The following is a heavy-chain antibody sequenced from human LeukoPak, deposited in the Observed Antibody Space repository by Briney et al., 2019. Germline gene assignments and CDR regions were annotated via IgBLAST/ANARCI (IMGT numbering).Heavy chain of an antibody. CDR2: ISSSSSYI. V-gene: IGHV3-21*01. J-gene: IGHJ4*02. Sequence: PGGSLRLSCAASGFSFSSYNMNWVRQAPGKGLEWVSFISSSSSYIYYVDSVKGRFTISRDNAKNSLYLQLNSLRAEDTAVYYCARGRLYYAEGKGHFDYWGQGTLVTVSS. D-gene: IGHD3-10*01. CDR1: GFSFSSYN. CDR3: ARGRLYYAEGKGHFDY.